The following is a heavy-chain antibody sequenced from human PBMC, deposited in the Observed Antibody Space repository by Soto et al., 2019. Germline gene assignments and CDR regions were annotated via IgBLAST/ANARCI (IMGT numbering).Heavy chain of an antibody. J-gene: IGHJ3*02. CDR2: IYWDDDR. CDR1: GFSLTATGAG. V-gene: IGHV2-5*02. CDR3: AHIIITYGGVIGDDAFDI. D-gene: IGHD3-16*02. Sequence: QITLKESGPTLVRPTQTLTLTCTFSGFSLTATGAGVGWIRQPPGEALDWLAVIYWDDDRRYSPSLRSRLTITKDTSKTQVVLTMTNMDPVDTTTYYCAHIIITYGGVIGDDAFDIRGQGTLVTVS.